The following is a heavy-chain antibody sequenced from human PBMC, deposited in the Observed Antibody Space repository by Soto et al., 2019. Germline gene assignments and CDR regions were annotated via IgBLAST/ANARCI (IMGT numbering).Heavy chain of an antibody. V-gene: IGHV4-34*01. CDR2: INHSGST. CDR3: ARGKGWAFFFFCSGYSAVLDISLDY. Sequence: SETPALTSAVYDGSLSGSSWSWTRQPPRKRLEWIGEINHSGSTNYNPSLKSRVTISVDTSKNQFSLKLSSVTAADTAVYYCARGKGWAFFFFCSGYSAVLDISLDYAGQG. D-gene: IGHD3-3*01. J-gene: IGHJ4*02. CDR1: DGSLSGSS.